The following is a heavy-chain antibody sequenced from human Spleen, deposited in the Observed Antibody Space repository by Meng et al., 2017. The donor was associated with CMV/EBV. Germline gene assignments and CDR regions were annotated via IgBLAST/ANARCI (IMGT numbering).Heavy chain of an antibody. CDR1: GFTFSSYE. CDR2: ISNTGNTI. J-gene: IGHJ4*02. Sequence: GGSLRLSCAASGFTFSSYEMNWVRQAPGKGLEWVSYISNTGNTIHYADSVKGRFTISRDNAKNSLYLQMNSLRAEDTAIYYCARDEDATTSKWSGNDYWGQGTLVTVSS. D-gene: IGHD1-14*01. V-gene: IGHV3-48*03. CDR3: ARDEDATTSKWSGNDY.